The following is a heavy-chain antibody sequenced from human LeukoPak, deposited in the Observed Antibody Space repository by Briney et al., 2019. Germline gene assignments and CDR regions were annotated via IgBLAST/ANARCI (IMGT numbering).Heavy chain of an antibody. Sequence: PGGSLRLSCAASGFTFSDYYMSWIRQAPGKGLEWVSYISSSGSTIYYADSVKGRFTISRDNAKNSLYLQMNSLRAEDTAVHYCARMAQQLVEPFDYWGQGTLVTVSS. CDR2: ISSSGSTI. CDR3: ARMAQQLVEPFDY. D-gene: IGHD6-13*01. CDR1: GFTFSDYY. J-gene: IGHJ4*02. V-gene: IGHV3-11*04.